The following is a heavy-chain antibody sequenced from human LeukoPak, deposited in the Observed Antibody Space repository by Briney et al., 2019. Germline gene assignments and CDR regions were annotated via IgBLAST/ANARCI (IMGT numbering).Heavy chain of an antibody. Sequence: ASVKVSCKASGYTFTSYYMHRARQAPGQGLEWMGIINPSGGSTSYAQKFQGRVTMTRDMSTSTDYMELSSLRSEDTAVYYCARDNSVEDTAWWFDPWGQGTLVTVSS. J-gene: IGHJ5*02. CDR1: GYTFTSYY. CDR2: INPSGGST. D-gene: IGHD4-23*01. V-gene: IGHV1-46*01. CDR3: ARDNSVEDTAWWFDP.